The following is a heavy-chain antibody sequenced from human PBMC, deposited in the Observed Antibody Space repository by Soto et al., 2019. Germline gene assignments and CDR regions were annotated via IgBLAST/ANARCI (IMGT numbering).Heavy chain of an antibody. J-gene: IGHJ6*02. CDR2: ISYDGSNK. CDR1: GFTFSSYG. CDR3: AKDFVVVVAATPVYYYYGMDV. V-gene: IGHV3-30*18. Sequence: QVQLVESGGGVVQPGRSLRLSCAASGFTFSSYGMHWVRQAPGKGLEWVAVISYDGSNKYYADSVKGRFTISRDNSKNTLYLQMNSLRAEDTAVYYCAKDFVVVVAATPVYYYYGMDVWGQGPTVTVSS. D-gene: IGHD2-15*01.